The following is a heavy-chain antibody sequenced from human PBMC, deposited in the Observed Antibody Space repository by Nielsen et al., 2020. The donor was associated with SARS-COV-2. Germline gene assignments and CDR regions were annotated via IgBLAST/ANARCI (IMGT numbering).Heavy chain of an antibody. V-gene: IGHV3-13*01. CDR1: GFTFSTYD. J-gene: IGHJ4*02. D-gene: IGHD6-19*01. CDR2: IGTAGDT. Sequence: GGSLRLSCAASGFTFSTYDMHWVRQATGKCLEWVSAIGTAGDTYYLGSVKGRFTISREDAKNSLFLQMNSLRAEDTAVYYCARIKASGWYPDYWGQGTLVTVSS. CDR3: ARIKASGWYPDY.